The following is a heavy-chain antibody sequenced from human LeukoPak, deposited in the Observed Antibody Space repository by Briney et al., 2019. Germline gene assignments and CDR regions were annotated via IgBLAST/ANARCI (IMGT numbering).Heavy chain of an antibody. D-gene: IGHD3-3*01. CDR3: ARAATDYDFWSGYYREAYYFDY. CDR2: IIPILGIA. J-gene: IGHJ4*02. CDR1: GGTFSSYA. Sequence: SVKVSCKASGGTFSSYAISWVRQAPGQGLEWMGRIIPILGIANYAQKFQGRVTIAADKSTSTAYMELSSLRSEDTAVYYCARAATDYDFWSGYYREAYYFDYWGQGTLVTVSS. V-gene: IGHV1-69*04.